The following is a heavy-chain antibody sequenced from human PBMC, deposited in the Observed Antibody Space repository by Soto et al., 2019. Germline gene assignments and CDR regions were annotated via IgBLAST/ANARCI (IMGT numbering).Heavy chain of an antibody. V-gene: IGHV1-46*01. CDR2: INPSGGST. CDR3: ASMKGSSSELNWFDP. D-gene: IGHD6-6*01. CDR1: GYAFTIYY. J-gene: IGHJ5*02. Sequence: VSVKVSCKASGYAFTIYYMHWVRQAPGQGLEWMGIINPSGGSTSYAQKFQGRVTMTRDTSTSTVYMELSSLRSEDTAVYYCASMKGSSSELNWFDPWGQGTLVTV.